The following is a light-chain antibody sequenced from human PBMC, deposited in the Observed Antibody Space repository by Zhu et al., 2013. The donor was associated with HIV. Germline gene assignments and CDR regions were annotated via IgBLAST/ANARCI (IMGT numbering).Light chain of an antibody. J-gene: IGKJ4*01. V-gene: IGKV3-15*01. CDR2: GAS. CDR1: QSVSIN. Sequence: EIVMTQSPATLSVSPGERVTLSCRASQSVSINLAWYQQKPGQAPRLLIYGASTRATGFPARFSGSGSGTEFTLTISSLQSEDFAVYYCQQYGSSPLFGGGTKVEIK. CDR3: QQYGSSPL.